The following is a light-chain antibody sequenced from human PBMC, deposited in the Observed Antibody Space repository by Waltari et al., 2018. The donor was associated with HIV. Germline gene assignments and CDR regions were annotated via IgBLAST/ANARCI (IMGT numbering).Light chain of an antibody. J-gene: IGLJ1*01. V-gene: IGLV2-14*03. CDR2: DVN. Sequence: QSALTQPASVSGSPGQSITISCTGTSSDAGAYNQVSWYQHHPGKAPKIIFYDVNKAPSVVSRFFAGSKSGNTASLTISGLQSEDEAYYYCGSYTSSHTEVFGSGTKVTVL. CDR1: SSDAGAYNQ. CDR3: GSYTSSHTEV.